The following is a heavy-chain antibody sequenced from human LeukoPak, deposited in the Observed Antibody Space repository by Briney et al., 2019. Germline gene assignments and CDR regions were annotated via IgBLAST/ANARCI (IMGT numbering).Heavy chain of an antibody. D-gene: IGHD5-18*01. Sequence: SGGSLRLSCAASGFTFSSYAMSWVRQAPGKGLEWVSSISSSSSYIYYADSVKGRFTISRDNAKNSLYLQMNSLRAEDTAVYYCARDRPAMVKGPGDYWGQGTLVTVSS. CDR2: ISSSSSYI. V-gene: IGHV3-21*01. CDR3: ARDRPAMVKGPGDY. J-gene: IGHJ4*02. CDR1: GFTFSSYA.